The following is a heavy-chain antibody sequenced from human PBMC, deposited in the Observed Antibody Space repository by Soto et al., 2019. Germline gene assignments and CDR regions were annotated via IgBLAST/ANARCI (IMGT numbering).Heavy chain of an antibody. V-gene: IGHV3-7*01. CDR3: VCGGNFFVY. D-gene: IGHD3-16*01. J-gene: IGHJ4*02. CDR1: GFTFSTYW. CDR2: INQDGSER. Sequence: EVQLVESGGGLVQPGGSLRLPCEASGFTFSTYWMTWVRQPPGKGLEWVASINQDGSERYYVDSVRGRFTISRDNAKNSLHLQMNSLRAEDTAVYFCVCGGNFFVYWGQGTLVTVSP.